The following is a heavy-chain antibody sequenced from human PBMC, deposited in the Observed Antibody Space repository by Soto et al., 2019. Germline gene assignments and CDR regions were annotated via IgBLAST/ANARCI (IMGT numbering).Heavy chain of an antibody. CDR3: ARRGRIVLVPAANYYYYYGMDV. CDR2: MNPNSGNT. D-gene: IGHD2-2*01. J-gene: IGHJ6*02. CDR1: GYTFTSYD. V-gene: IGHV1-8*01. Sequence: QVQLVQSGAEVKKPGASVKVSCKASGYTFTSYDINWVRQATGQGLEWMGWMNPNSGNTGYAQKFQGRVTMTRNTYISTAYVELSSLRSEDTAVYYCARRGRIVLVPAANYYYYYGMDVWGQGTTVTVSS.